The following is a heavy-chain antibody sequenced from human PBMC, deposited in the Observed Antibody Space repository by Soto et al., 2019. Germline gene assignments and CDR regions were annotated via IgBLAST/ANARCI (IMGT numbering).Heavy chain of an antibody. CDR3: ARTAHCTSTSCYSGWFDP. V-gene: IGHV4-39*01. J-gene: IGHJ5*02. D-gene: IGHD2-2*01. CDR1: GGSITSSPYY. Sequence: SETLSLTCAVSGGSITSSPYYWGWVRQPPGKGLEYIASVFYSGGTYYNPSLKSRVTISVDTSKNQFSLKLSSVTAADTAVYYCARTAHCTSTSCYSGWFDPWGQGTMVTVSS. CDR2: VFYSGGT.